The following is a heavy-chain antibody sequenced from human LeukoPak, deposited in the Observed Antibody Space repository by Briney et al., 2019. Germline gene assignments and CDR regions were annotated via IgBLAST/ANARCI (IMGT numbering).Heavy chain of an antibody. D-gene: IGHD3-9*01. CDR1: GFTTSDNY. Sequence: PGGSLRLSCAASGFTTSDNYITWVRQAPGKGLQWVSVIYSGGRTNYADSVKGRFSMSRDKSNGTVYLQLNSLRAEDTAVYYCAKDGEYYDILTGPLFDYWGQGTLVTVSS. CDR3: AKDGEYYDILTGPLFDY. J-gene: IGHJ4*02. CDR2: IYSGGRT. V-gene: IGHV3-66*01.